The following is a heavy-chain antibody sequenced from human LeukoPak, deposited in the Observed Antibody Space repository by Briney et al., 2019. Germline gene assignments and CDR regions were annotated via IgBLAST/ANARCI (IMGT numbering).Heavy chain of an antibody. J-gene: IGHJ4*02. V-gene: IGHV3-33*01. Sequence: GGSLGLSCAASGFTFSIYGMHWVRQAPGKGLEWVAVIWNDGSNKYYADSVKGRFTIPRDNSKNTLYLQMNSLRAEDTAVYSCARASGPFDYWGQGTLVTVSS. CDR1: GFTFSIYG. CDR3: ARASGPFDY. D-gene: IGHD3-10*01. CDR2: IWNDGSNK.